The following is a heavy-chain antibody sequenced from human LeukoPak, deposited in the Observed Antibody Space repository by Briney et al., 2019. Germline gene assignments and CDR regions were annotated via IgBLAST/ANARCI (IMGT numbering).Heavy chain of an antibody. Sequence: GGSLRLSCAASGFTFSSYAMSWVRQAPGKGLGWVSAISGSGGSTYYADSVKGRFTISRDNSRNTLYLQMNSLRAEDTAVYYCAKDSSGWYVCPDYWGQGTLVTVSS. CDR1: GFTFSSYA. V-gene: IGHV3-23*01. CDR3: AKDSSGWYVCPDY. D-gene: IGHD6-19*01. CDR2: ISGSGGST. J-gene: IGHJ4*02.